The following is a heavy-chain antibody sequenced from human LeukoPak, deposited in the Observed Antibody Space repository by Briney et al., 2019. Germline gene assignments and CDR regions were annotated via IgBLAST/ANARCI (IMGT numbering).Heavy chain of an antibody. Sequence: GGSLRLCCAASGFTFSSYAMSWVRQASGKGLEWVSAISGSGGSTYYADTVKGRFTISRDNSKNTMYLQMNSLRAVDTAVYYCAKDGCSSTSCVKYYYYGMDVWGQGTTVTVSS. J-gene: IGHJ6*02. V-gene: IGHV3-23*01. CDR1: GFTFSSYA. CDR2: ISGSGGST. D-gene: IGHD2-2*01. CDR3: AKDGCSSTSCVKYYYYGMDV.